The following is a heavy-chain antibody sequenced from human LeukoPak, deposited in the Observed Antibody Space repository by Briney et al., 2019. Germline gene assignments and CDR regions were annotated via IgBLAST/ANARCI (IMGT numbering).Heavy chain of an antibody. D-gene: IGHD3-22*01. CDR1: GGTFSSYA. J-gene: IGHJ4*02. CDR2: IIPIFGTA. Sequence: ASVKVSCKASGGTFSSYAISWVRQAPGQGLEWMGGIIPIFGTANYTQKFQGRVTITADESTSTAYMELSSLRSEDTAVYYCSQGGTYYYDSSGYYFDYWGQGTLVTVSS. CDR3: SQGGTYYYDSSGYYFDY. V-gene: IGHV1-69*13.